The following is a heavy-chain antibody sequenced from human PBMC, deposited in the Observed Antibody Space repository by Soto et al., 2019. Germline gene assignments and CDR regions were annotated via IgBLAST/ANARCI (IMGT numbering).Heavy chain of an antibody. CDR3: ARSDCSGGSCYYALGWYFDL. CDR2: ISAYNGNT. D-gene: IGHD2-15*01. J-gene: IGHJ2*01. CDR1: GYTFTSYG. V-gene: IGHV1-18*01. Sequence: QVQLVQSGAEVKKPGASVKVSCKASGYTFTSYGISWVRQAPGQGLEWMGWISAYNGNTNYAQKLQGRVTMTIDTSTSTAYMELRSLRSDDTAVYYCARSDCSGGSCYYALGWYFDLWGRGTLVTVSS.